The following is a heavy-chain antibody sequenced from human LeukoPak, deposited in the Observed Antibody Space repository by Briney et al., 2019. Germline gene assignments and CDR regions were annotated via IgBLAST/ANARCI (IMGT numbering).Heavy chain of an antibody. CDR1: GFTFNTYW. D-gene: IGHD3-3*01. CDR3: AREGSYDFWSGSNYWFDP. V-gene: IGHV3-7*01. J-gene: IGHJ5*02. CDR2: IKQAGSDK. Sequence: HSGGSLRLSCAASGFTFNTYWMTWVRQAPGKGLEWVANIKQAGSDKYYVDSVKGRFTISRDNAKNSLYLQMNSLRAEDTAVYYCAREGSYDFWSGSNYWFDPWGQGTLVTVSS.